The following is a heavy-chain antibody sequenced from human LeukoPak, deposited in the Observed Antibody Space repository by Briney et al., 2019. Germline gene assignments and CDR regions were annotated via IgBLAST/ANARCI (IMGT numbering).Heavy chain of an antibody. CDR1: GYTFTSYG. CDR3: ARDNSVRDEAWWFNP. CDR2: ISAYNGNT. V-gene: IGHV1-18*01. J-gene: IGHJ5*02. Sequence: ASVKVSCKASGYTFTSYGISRVRQAPGQGLEWMGWISAYNGNTNYAQKLQGRVTITTDTSTSTAYMELRSLRSDDTAVYYCARDNSVRDEAWWFNPWGQGTLVTVSS. D-gene: IGHD5-24*01.